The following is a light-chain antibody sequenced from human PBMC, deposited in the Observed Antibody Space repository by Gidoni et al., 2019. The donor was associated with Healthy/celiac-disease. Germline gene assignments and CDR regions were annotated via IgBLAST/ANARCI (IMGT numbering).Light chain of an antibody. V-gene: IGKV1-5*03. Sequence: DIQMTPSPSTLSASGGDRVTITCRASQSISSCLAWYQQKPGKAPKLLIYTASILESGVPSRFSGSGSGTEFTLTISSLQPDDFATYYCQQYYSYSRTFGQGTKVEIK. CDR1: QSISSC. CDR2: TAS. J-gene: IGKJ1*01. CDR3: QQYYSYSRT.